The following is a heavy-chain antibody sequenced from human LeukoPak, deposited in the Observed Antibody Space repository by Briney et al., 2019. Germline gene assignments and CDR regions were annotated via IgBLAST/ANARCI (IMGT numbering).Heavy chain of an antibody. J-gene: IGHJ4*02. V-gene: IGHV4-4*07. CDR1: GGSISGYS. D-gene: IGHD5-24*01. Sequence: PSETLSLTCTVSGGSISGYSWSWIRQPAGKGLEWIGRIYSSGSTNYNPSLKSRVTMSVDTSKNQFSLKLSSVTAADTAVYYCARVVRDGYNYYFDYWGQGTLVTVSS. CDR2: IYSSGST. CDR3: ARVVRDGYNYYFDY.